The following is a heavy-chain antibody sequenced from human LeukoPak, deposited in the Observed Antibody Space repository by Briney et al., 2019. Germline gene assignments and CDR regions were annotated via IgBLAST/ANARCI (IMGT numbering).Heavy chain of an antibody. D-gene: IGHD1-7*01. V-gene: IGHV3-23*01. CDR1: GFTFSSYA. CDR2: ISGSGGST. J-gene: IGHJ6*03. CDR3: AKRRGLELLYYYYMDV. Sequence: GGSLRLSCAASGFTFSSYAMTWVRQAPGKGLEWVSAISGSGGSTYYADSVKGRFTISRDNSKNTLFPQMNSLRAEDTAVYYCAKRRGLELLYYYYMDVWGKGTTVTVSS.